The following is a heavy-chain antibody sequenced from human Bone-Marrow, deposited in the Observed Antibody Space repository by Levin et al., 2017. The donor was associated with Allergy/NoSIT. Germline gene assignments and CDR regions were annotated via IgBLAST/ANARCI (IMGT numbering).Heavy chain of an antibody. D-gene: IGHD6-19*01. V-gene: IGHV3-30*18. CDR3: ANGGGSGWYVPDY. CDR2: ISYDGSNK. Sequence: PGGSLRLSCAASGFTFSSFGMHWVRQAPGKGLEWVAVISYDGSNKYYADSVKGRFSISRDNSKNTLYLQMNSLRVEDTAVYYCANGGGSGWYVPDYWGQGTLVTVSS. CDR1: GFTFSSFG. J-gene: IGHJ4*02.